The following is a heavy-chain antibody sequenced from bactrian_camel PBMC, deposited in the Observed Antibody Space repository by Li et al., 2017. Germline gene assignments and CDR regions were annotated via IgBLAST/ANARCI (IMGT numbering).Heavy chain of an antibody. J-gene: IGHJ4*01. V-gene: IGHV3-3*01. CDR1: GHSRGSNC. CDR2: IRRSGGET. Sequence: HVQLVESGGGSVQAGGSLRLSCVVSGHSRGSNCVGWYRLPPGRAPAEREGIAAIRRSGGETWYAGSVKGRFTISQDSARNTVYLQMNSLKPEDTAMYYCAAADSRWCAIHVSGVPTYTYGGRGTQVTVS. D-gene: IGHD2*01. CDR3: AAADSRWCAIHVSGVPTYTY.